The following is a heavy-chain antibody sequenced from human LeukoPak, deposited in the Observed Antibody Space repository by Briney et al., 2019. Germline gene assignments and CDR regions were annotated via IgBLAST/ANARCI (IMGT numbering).Heavy chain of an antibody. CDR3: ARNARITMVQGVPY. D-gene: IGHD3-10*01. Sequence: GGSLRLSCTASGFTFSSYWMHWVRQAPGKGLVWVSRINSDGGSTSYADSVKGRFTISRDISKNTLYLQMNSLRAEDTAVYYCARNARITMVQGVPYWGQGTLVTVSS. CDR1: GFTFSSYW. CDR2: INSDGGST. V-gene: IGHV3-74*01. J-gene: IGHJ4*02.